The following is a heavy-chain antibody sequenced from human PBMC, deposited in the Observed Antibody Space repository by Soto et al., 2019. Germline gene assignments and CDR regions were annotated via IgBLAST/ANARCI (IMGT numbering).Heavy chain of an antibody. Sequence: EVQLLESGGALVQPGGSLRLSCAASGFTFSSYAMTWVRQAPGKGLECVSLITGSGGDTYYGDSVKGRFTISRDNSKNTLFLQMNSLRVEDTAVYFCAKAEGGTWGTEYFQYWGPGTLVTVSS. CDR2: ITGSGGDT. D-gene: IGHD7-27*01. CDR3: AKAEGGTWGTEYFQY. CDR1: GFTFSSYA. V-gene: IGHV3-23*01. J-gene: IGHJ1*01.